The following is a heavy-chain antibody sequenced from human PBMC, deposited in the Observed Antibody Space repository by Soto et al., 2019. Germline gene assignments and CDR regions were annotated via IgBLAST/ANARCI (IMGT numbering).Heavy chain of an antibody. V-gene: IGHV1-3*01. J-gene: IGHJ1*01. CDR3: ARVNYYDSSGYYYGYFQH. CDR2: INAGNGNT. Sequence: QVQLVQSGAEVKKPGASVKVSCKASGYTFTSYAMHWVRQAPGQRLEWMGWINAGNGNTKYSQKFQGRVTITRDTSASTAYMELSSLRSEDTAVYYCARVNYYDSSGYYYGYFQHWGQGTLVTVS. CDR1: GYTFTSYA. D-gene: IGHD3-22*01.